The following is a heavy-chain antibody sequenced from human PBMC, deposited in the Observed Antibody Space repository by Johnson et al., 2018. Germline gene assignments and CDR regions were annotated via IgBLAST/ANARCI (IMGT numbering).Heavy chain of an antibody. CDR1: GFSSDSFV. CDR3: AREGAYKWKYDDYYYYMDV. V-gene: IGHV3-30*03. Sequence: QVQLVQSGGGVARXGGSXRLXCAASGFSSDSFVMRWDRQPPGKGLEWMAVISFDGNNKYYADSVKGRFTISRDNSKNTLYLQMNSLRTEDTAVFYCAREGAYKWKYDDYYYYMDVWGKGTTVTVSS. CDR2: ISFDGNNK. D-gene: IGHD1-7*01. J-gene: IGHJ6*03.